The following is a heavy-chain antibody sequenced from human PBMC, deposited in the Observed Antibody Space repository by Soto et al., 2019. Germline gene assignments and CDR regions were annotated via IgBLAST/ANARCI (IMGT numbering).Heavy chain of an antibody. V-gene: IGHV1-69*01. CDR3: ARDHGYSSGWVFDY. Sequence: QVQLVQSGAEVKKPGSSVKVSCKASGGTFSSYAISWVRQAPGQGLEWMGGIIPIFGTANYAQKFQGRVTITADESTSTADMELSSLRSEDTAVYYCARDHGYSSGWVFDYWGQGTLVTVSS. J-gene: IGHJ4*02. CDR2: IIPIFGTA. D-gene: IGHD6-19*01. CDR1: GGTFSSYA.